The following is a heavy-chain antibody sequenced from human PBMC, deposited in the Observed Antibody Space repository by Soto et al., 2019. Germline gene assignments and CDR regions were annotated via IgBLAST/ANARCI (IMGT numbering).Heavy chain of an antibody. J-gene: IGHJ6*02. D-gene: IGHD2-2*01. V-gene: IGHV1-18*04. Sequence: GATVKFCCKAYVYTFTSYGISLVRQAPGQGLDWMGWISAYNGNTNYAQKVQGRVTMTTDTSTSTAYMELRSLRSDDTAVYYCARGPVVPAAPKPYYYGMDVWGQGTTVTVSS. CDR1: VYTFTSYG. CDR2: ISAYNGNT. CDR3: ARGPVVPAAPKPYYYGMDV.